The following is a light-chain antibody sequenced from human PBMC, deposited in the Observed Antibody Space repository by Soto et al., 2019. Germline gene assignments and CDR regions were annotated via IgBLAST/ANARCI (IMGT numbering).Light chain of an antibody. Sequence: QSALTQPPSVSGSPGQSVAISCTGTSSDVGGSNGVSWYQQPPGTAPKLMIYDVSNRPSGVPDRFSGSKSGNTASLTISGLQAADEGDYYCSSYTSSSTYVFGTGTKVTVL. J-gene: IGLJ1*01. V-gene: IGLV2-18*02. CDR3: SSYTSSSTYV. CDR2: DVS. CDR1: SSDVGGSNG.